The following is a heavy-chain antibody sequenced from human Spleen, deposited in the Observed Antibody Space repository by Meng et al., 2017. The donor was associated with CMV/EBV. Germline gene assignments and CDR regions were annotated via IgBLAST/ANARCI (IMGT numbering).Heavy chain of an antibody. CDR1: FSFSRSV. CDR2: TYRGGSST. D-gene: IGHD3-3*02. CDR3: AAQGILKYSDHPYWYFDL. V-gene: IGHV3-23*03. J-gene: IGHJ2*01. Sequence: FSFSRSVMNWVRQAPGKVLEWVSVTYRGGSSTYYAGSVKGRFTISRDDSKNTLYLQMNSLRAEDTAVYYCAAQGILKYSDHPYWYFDLWGRGTLVTVSS.